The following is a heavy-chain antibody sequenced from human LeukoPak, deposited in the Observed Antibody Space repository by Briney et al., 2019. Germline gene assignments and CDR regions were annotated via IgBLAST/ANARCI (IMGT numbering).Heavy chain of an antibody. V-gene: IGHV3-11*04. CDR1: GFTFSDYY. J-gene: IGHJ3*02. Sequence: PGVALPLSCVPCGFTFSDYYMLWIRQAAGKGLEGVAYISSIGSTIYYADSVKGRFTISRDNAKNSLYLQMNSLRAEDTAVYYGARDMGPGDLIQLWLLSAFDIWGQGTMVTVSS. CDR3: ARDMGPGDLIQLWLLSAFDI. D-gene: IGHD5-18*01. CDR2: ISSIGSTI.